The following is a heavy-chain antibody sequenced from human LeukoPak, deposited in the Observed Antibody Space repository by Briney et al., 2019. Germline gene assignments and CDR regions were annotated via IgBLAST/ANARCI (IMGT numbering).Heavy chain of an antibody. D-gene: IGHD3-10*01. J-gene: IGHJ4*02. V-gene: IGHV4-34*01. Sequence: PSETLSLTCAVYGGSFGVYYWSWIRQPPGKGLEWIGEINHSGSTNYNPSLESRVTISVDTSKNHFSLKLSSVTAADTAVYYCAGPGAGDLDYWGQGTLVTVSS. CDR2: INHSGST. CDR3: AGPGAGDLDY. CDR1: GGSFGVYY.